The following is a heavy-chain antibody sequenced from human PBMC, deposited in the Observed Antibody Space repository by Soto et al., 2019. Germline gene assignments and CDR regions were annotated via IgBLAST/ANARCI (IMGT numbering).Heavy chain of an antibody. D-gene: IGHD1-7*01. CDR3: ARDREYNWNYNWFDP. Sequence: ASVKVSCKASGYTFTSYGISWVRQAPGQGLEWMGWISTYNGNTNFTQKLQGKVTMTTDTSTSTAYMELRSLRSDDTAVYYCARDREYNWNYNWFDPWGQGTLVTVSS. CDR2: ISTYNGNT. J-gene: IGHJ5*02. CDR1: GYTFTSYG. V-gene: IGHV1-18*01.